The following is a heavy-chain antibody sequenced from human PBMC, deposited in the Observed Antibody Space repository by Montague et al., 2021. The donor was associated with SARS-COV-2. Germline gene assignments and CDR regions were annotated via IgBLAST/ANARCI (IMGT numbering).Heavy chain of an antibody. Sequence: TLSLTCTVSGGSISSGSYYWSWIRQPAGKVLEWIERIYTSGSTNYNPSLKSRVTISVDTSKNQFSLKLSSVTAADTAVYYCARVPPYYYDSSGYYSGAFDIWGQGTMVTVSS. CDR2: IYTSGST. J-gene: IGHJ3*02. D-gene: IGHD3-22*01. CDR3: ARVPPYYYDSSGYYSGAFDI. CDR1: GGSISSGSYY. V-gene: IGHV4-61*02.